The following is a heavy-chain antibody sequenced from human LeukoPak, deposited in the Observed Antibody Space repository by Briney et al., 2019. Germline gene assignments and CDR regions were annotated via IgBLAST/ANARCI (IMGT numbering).Heavy chain of an antibody. CDR2: IYYSGST. V-gene: IGHV4-59*01. J-gene: IGHJ4*02. CDR1: GGSISSYY. Sequence: PSETLSLTCSVSGGSISSYYWSWIRQPPGKGLEWIGYIYYSGSTNYNPSLKSRVTISVDTSKNQFSLKLSSVTAADTAVYYCARAAVAGIDYWGQGTLVTVSS. CDR3: ARAAVAGIDY. D-gene: IGHD6-19*01.